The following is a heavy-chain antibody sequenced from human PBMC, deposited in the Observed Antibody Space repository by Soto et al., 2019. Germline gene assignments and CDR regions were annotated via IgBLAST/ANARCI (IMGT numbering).Heavy chain of an antibody. CDR2: INAGNGNT. CDR3: ARTKDIVVVPAAILSWFEP. V-gene: IGHV1-3*01. Sequence: ASVKVSCKASGYTFTSYAMHWVRQAPGQRLEWMGWINAGNGNTKYSQKFQGRVNITRDTSASTAYMELSSLRSEETAVYYCARTKDIVVVPAAILSWFEPWGQGTLVTVSS. J-gene: IGHJ5*02. CDR1: GYTFTSYA. D-gene: IGHD2-2*02.